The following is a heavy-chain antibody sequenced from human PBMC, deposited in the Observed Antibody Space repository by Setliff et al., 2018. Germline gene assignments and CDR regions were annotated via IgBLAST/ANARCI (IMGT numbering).Heavy chain of an antibody. V-gene: IGHV4-61*05. Sequence: SETLSLTCTVSGDSISSTSYQWGWVRQPPGKGLEWIGYIYYRGTTNYNSSLKSRVTISIDMSKNQFSLKLSSATAADTAVYFCAAVGIDAGGGWFDPWGHGIPVTVSS. CDR3: AAVGIDAGGGWFDP. D-gene: IGHD1-26*01. J-gene: IGHJ5*02. CDR1: GDSISSTSYQ. CDR2: IYYRGTT.